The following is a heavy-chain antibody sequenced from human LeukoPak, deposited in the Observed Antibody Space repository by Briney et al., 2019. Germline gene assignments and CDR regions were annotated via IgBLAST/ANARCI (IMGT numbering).Heavy chain of an antibody. CDR2: ISYDGSNK. J-gene: IGHJ4*02. CDR3: AKDNVAAAGRYFDY. Sequence: GGSLRLSCAASGFTFSNYGMHWVRQAPRKGLEWVALISYDGSNKYFADSVKGRFTISRDNSKNTLYLQMHSLRAEDTAVYYCAKDNVAAAGRYFDYWGQGTLVTVSS. V-gene: IGHV3-30*18. CDR1: GFTFSNYG. D-gene: IGHD6-13*01.